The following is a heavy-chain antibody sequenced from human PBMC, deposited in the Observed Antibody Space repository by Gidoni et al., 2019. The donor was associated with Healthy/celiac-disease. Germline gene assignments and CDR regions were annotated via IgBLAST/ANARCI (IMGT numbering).Heavy chain of an antibody. CDR2: IDPSDSYT. CDR1: GYSFTSYW. CDR3: ARHITIPHGMDV. D-gene: IGHD3-10*01. J-gene: IGHJ6*02. V-gene: IGHV5-10-1*03. Sequence: EVQLVQSGAAVNKPGDSLRLSCKGSGYSFTSYWISWVRQMPGKGREWMGRIDPSDSYTNYSPSFQGHVTISADKSISTAYLQWSSLKASDTAMYYCARHITIPHGMDVWGQGTTVTVSS.